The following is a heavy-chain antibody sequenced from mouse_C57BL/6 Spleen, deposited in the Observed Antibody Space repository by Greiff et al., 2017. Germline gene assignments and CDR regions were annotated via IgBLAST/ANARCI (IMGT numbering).Heavy chain of an antibody. CDR1: GFNIKDDY. CDR2: IDPENGDT. D-gene: IGHD3-3*01. J-gene: IGHJ4*01. CDR3: TGGRAMDY. Sequence: VQLKESGAELVRPGASVKLSCTASGFNIKDDYMHWVKQRPEQGLEWIGWIDPENGDTEYASKFQGKATITADTSSNTAYLQLSSLTSEDTAVYYCTGGRAMDYWGQGTSVTVSS. V-gene: IGHV14-4*01.